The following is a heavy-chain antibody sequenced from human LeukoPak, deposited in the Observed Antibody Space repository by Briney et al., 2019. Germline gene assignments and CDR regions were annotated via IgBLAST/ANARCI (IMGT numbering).Heavy chain of an antibody. Sequence: SETLSLTCTVSGGSIISYYWSWVRRPAGKGLEWIGRFYISGSTNYNPSLKSRVTISGDKSTNQLSLKLSSVTAADTAVYYCARDMYYYDSSGAYKYFEYWGQGTLVTVSS. CDR2: FYISGST. V-gene: IGHV4-4*07. CDR3: ARDMYYYDSSGAYKYFEY. D-gene: IGHD3-22*01. J-gene: IGHJ4*02. CDR1: GGSIISYY.